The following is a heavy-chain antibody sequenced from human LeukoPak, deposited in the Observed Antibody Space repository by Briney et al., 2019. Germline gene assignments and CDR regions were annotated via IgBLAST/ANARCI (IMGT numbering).Heavy chain of an antibody. D-gene: IGHD3-16*02. CDR3: ASPPWTPSYYDYVWGSYRSYYFDY. Sequence: SETLSLTCAVSGGSLSGYYRTWIRQPPGKGLEWIGEINHSGSTNYNPSLKSRVTISVDTSRKQFFLRLSSVTAADTAVYYCASPPWTPSYYDYVWGSYRSYYFDYWGQGTLVTVSS. CDR1: GGSLSGYY. J-gene: IGHJ4*02. V-gene: IGHV4-34*01. CDR2: INHSGST.